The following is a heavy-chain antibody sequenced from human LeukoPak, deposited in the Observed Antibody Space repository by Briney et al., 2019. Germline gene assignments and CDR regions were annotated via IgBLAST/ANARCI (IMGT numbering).Heavy chain of an antibody. J-gene: IGHJ4*02. CDR1: GGSFSDYY. Sequence: SETLSLTCAVYGGSFSDYYWSWISHPPGKGLEWIGEINHSGSTNYNPSLKSRVTISVDTPKNQFSLKLSSVTAADTAVYYCAGSIAARLDYWGQGTLVTVPS. D-gene: IGHD6-6*01. CDR2: INHSGST. V-gene: IGHV4-34*01. CDR3: AGSIAARLDY.